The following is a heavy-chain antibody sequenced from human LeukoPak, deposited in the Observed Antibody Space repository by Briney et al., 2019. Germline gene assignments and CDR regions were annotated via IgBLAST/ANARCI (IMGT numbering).Heavy chain of an antibody. V-gene: IGHV4-59*01. CDR2: VDHTGST. J-gene: IGHJ6*03. D-gene: IGHD1-1*01. CDR1: GGSFSGYY. Sequence: PSETLSLTCAVYGGSFSGYYWTWIRQPPGKGLEWIGYVDHTGSTNFNPPLNGRVSISRDTTKNLFSLRLRSVTAADTAVYFCARGRVSSSTWYSTYYYYFYMDVWGKGTTVTVSS. CDR3: ARGRVSSSTWYSTYYYYFYMDV.